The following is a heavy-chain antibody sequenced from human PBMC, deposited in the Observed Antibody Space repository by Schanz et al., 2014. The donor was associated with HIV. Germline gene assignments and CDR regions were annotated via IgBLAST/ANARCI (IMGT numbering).Heavy chain of an antibody. CDR1: GFTFGTKW. J-gene: IGHJ5*02. CDR2: ITPDGSVT. Sequence: EVQLVEFGGGLVQPGESLRLSCVTSGFTFGTKWMYWVRQGPGKGLAWVSYITPDGSVTYADSVKGRFTTSRDSSKNTLYLQMNSLRAEDTAVYYCAREYLGYSSGFDPWGQGTLVTVSS. D-gene: IGHD6-19*01. V-gene: IGHV3-74*01. CDR3: AREYLGYSSGFDP.